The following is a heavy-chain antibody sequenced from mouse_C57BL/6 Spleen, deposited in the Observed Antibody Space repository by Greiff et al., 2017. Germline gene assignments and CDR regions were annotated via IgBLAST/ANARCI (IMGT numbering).Heavy chain of an antibody. CDR2: INYDGSST. J-gene: IGHJ4*01. D-gene: IGHD1-1*01. V-gene: IGHV5-16*01. CDR1: GFTFSDYY. Sequence: EVMLVESEGGLVQPGSSMKLSCTASGFTFSDYYMAWVRQVPEKGLEWVANINYDGSSTYYLDSLKSRFIISRDNAKNILYLQMSSLKSEDTATYYCARDYYYGSSYGGAMDYWGQGTSVTVSS. CDR3: ARDYYYGSSYGGAMDY.